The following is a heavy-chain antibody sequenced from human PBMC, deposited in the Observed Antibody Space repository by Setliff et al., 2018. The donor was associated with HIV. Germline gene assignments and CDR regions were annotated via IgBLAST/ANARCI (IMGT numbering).Heavy chain of an antibody. CDR2: LYYSGST. CDR1: GGSISSHY. J-gene: IGHJ4*02. CDR3: ASLTDYGGDSGSH. D-gene: IGHD4-17*01. V-gene: IGHV4-59*11. Sequence: SETLSLTCTVSGGSISSHYWSWIRQPPGKGLEWIGGLYYSGSTVYNPSLKSPVTSSLDASKTKFSLMLTSVTAADTAEYFCASLTDYGGDSGSHWGQGTLVTVSS.